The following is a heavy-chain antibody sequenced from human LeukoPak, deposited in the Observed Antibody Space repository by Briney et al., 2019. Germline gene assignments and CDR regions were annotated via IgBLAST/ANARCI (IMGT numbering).Heavy chain of an antibody. D-gene: IGHD7-27*01. CDR1: GGSFSGYY. V-gene: IGHV4-34*01. CDR2: INHSGST. J-gene: IGHJ3*02. CDR3: ARGWGGADAFDI. Sequence: PSETLSPTCAVYGGSFSGYYWSWIRQPPGKGLEWIGEINHSGSTNYNPSLKSRVTISVDTSKNQFSLKLSSVTAADTAVYYCARGWGGADAFDIWGQGTMVTVSS.